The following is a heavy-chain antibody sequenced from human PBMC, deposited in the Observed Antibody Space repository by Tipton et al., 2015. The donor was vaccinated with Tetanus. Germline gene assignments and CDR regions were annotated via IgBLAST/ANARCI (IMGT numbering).Heavy chain of an antibody. CDR2: IYYSGST. CDR1: GGSISSSSYY. CDR3: AKPYSSIFVFDY. D-gene: IGHD6-13*01. V-gene: IGHV4-39*01. J-gene: IGHJ4*02. Sequence: TLSLTCTVSGGSISSSSYYWGWIRQPPGKGLEWIGSIYYSGSTYYNPSLKSRVTISVDTSKNQFSLKLSSVTAADTAVYYCAKPYSSIFVFDYWGQGTLVTVSS.